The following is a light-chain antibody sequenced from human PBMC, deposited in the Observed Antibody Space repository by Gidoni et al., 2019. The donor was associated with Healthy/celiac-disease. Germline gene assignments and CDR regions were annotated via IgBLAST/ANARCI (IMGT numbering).Light chain of an antibody. CDR3: QSADSSGTFYV. Sequence: SYELTQPPPVSVSPGQTARITCAGDALPKQHAYWYQQKPGQAPVLVMYKDSERPSGIPERFSGSSSGTTVTLTISGVQAEDEADYYCQSADSSGTFYVFGTGTKVTVL. J-gene: IGLJ1*01. CDR1: ALPKQH. V-gene: IGLV3-25*03. CDR2: KDS.